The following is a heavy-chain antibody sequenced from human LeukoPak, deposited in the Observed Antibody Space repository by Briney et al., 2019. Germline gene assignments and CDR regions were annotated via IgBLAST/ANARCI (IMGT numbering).Heavy chain of an antibody. CDR1: GFTFSTYW. CDR3: ARDSSGYQ. CDR2: IKEDGSEK. D-gene: IGHD3-22*01. J-gene: IGHJ4*02. V-gene: IGHV3-7*01. Sequence: VGSLRLSCAASGFTFSTYWMSWVCQAPGKGLEWVANIKEDGSEKYYGDSVKGRFTISRDNAKNSLYLQMNSLRAEDTAVYYCARDSSGYQWGEGTLVTVSS.